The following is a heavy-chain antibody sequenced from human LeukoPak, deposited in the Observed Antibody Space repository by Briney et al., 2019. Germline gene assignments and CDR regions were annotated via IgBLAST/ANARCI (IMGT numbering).Heavy chain of an antibody. Sequence: GGSLRLSCAASGFTFSSSYMYWVRQAPGKGLEWVSSISTGSSICYADSVKGRFTVSRDDAESSLYLQMNSLRAEDTAVYYCARDRGLKNTIQVAEVDYWGQGTLVTVSS. CDR3: ARDRGLKNTIQVAEVDY. CDR2: ISTGSSI. J-gene: IGHJ4*02. CDR1: GFTFSSSY. D-gene: IGHD3-10*01. V-gene: IGHV3-69-1*01.